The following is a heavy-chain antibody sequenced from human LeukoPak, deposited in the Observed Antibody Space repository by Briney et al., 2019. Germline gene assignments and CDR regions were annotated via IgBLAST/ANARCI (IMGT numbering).Heavy chain of an antibody. J-gene: IGHJ4*02. Sequence: SGTLSLTCAVYGGSLTGYWWDWIRQIPGKGLEWIGEINHDAYTHYNPSLKSRVTISLVTSKSQFSLHLSSVTAADTAVYYCAGQLAARHRPIYWGQGSLVTVSS. V-gene: IGHV4-34*01. CDR2: INHDAYT. CDR1: GGSLTGYW. D-gene: IGHD6-6*01. CDR3: AGQLAARHRPIY.